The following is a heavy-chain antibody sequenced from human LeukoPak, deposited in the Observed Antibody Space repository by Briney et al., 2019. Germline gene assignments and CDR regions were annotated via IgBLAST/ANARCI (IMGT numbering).Heavy chain of an antibody. J-gene: IGHJ4*02. CDR3: ARGTSGYYRYFDY. D-gene: IGHD3-3*01. CDR2: IYYSGST. CDR1: GGSISSSGYY. V-gene: IGHV4-39*01. Sequence: PSETLSLTCTVSGGSISSSGYYWGWIRQPPGKGLEWIGSIYYSGSTYYNPSLKSRVTISVDTSKNQFSLKLSSVTAADTAVYYCARGTSGYYRYFDYWGQGTLVTVSP.